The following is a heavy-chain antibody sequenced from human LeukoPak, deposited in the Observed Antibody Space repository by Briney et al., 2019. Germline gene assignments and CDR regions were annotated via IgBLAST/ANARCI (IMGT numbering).Heavy chain of an antibody. CDR3: ARAVFTPSRLDV. J-gene: IGHJ6*02. Sequence: GGSLRLSCVVSGFAVSSNYMTWVRQAPGRGLEWVSVFYSGGDIYYADSVKGRFTISRDNSKNTLYLQMSSLRADDTAVYYCARAVFTPSRLDVWGQGTTVTVSS. V-gene: IGHV3-53*01. CDR1: GFAVSSNY. CDR2: FYSGGDI.